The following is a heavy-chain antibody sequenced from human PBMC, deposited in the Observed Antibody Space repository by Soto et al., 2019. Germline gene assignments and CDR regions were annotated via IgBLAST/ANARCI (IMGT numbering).Heavy chain of an antibody. D-gene: IGHD2-8*01. V-gene: IGHV3-23*01. J-gene: IGHJ3*02. Sequence: PGGSLRLSCAASGFTFSSHAISWVRQAPGKGLEWVPAIRGSGGSTYYADSVKGRFTISSNNSKNTLYLQMTSLRAEDTAVYYCASPGCTKGVCQGAFDIWGQGTMVTVSS. CDR3: ASPGCTKGVCQGAFDI. CDR2: IRGSGGST. CDR1: GFTFSSHA.